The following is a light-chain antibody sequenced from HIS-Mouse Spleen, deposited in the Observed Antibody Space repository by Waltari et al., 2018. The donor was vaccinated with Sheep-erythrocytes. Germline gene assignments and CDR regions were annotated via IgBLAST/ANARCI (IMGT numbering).Light chain of an antibody. CDR3: QAWDSSTEV. J-gene: IGLJ2*01. V-gene: IGLV3-1*01. Sequence: SYELTQPPSVSVSPGQTASITCSGDKLGDKYACWYQQKPGQFPGLVIYQDSKRPSGSPERFSGSNSGNTATLTISGTQAMDEADYYCQAWDSSTEVFGGGTKLTVL. CDR1: KLGDKY. CDR2: QDS.